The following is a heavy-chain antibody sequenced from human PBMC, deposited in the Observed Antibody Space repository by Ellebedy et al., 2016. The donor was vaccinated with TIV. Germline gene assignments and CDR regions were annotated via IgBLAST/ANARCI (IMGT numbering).Heavy chain of an antibody. V-gene: IGHV3-23*01. D-gene: IGHD3-10*01. CDR3: PKDREVGSHYYFDT. CDR2: IVASGERT. CDR1: GFPFSSHA. J-gene: IGHJ4*02. Sequence: GESLKISCEASGFPFSSHAMGWVRQAPGKGPEWISAIVASGERTFYADSVKGRFTISRDNSKNRLYLQMNSLRAEDTAIYYCPKDREVGSHYYFDTWGQGTLVTVSS.